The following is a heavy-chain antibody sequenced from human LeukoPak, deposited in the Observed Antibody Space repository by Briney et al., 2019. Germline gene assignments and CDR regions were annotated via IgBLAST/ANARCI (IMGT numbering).Heavy chain of an antibody. D-gene: IGHD3-22*01. J-gene: IGHJ4*02. CDR3: ARTYYYDSSGYYSSFDY. V-gene: IGHV1-18*01. CDR1: GYTFTSYG. CDR2: ISAYNGNT. Sequence: ASVKVSCKASGYTFTSYGISWVRQAPGQGLEWMGWISAYNGNTNYAQKLQGRVTMTTDTSTSTAYMELRSLSADDTAVYYCARTYYYDSSGYYSSFDYWGQGTLVTVSS.